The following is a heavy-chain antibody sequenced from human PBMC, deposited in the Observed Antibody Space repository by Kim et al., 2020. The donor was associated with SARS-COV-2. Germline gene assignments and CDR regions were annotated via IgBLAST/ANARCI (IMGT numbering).Heavy chain of an antibody. Sequence: SVKVSCKASGGTFSSYAISWVRQAPGQGLEWMGGIIPIFGTANYAQKFQGRVTITADESTSTAYMELSSLRSEDTAVYYCARDNRDYSSGWQEGNWFDPWGQGTLVTVSS. CDR1: GGTFSSYA. J-gene: IGHJ5*02. V-gene: IGHV1-69*13. D-gene: IGHD6-19*01. CDR3: ARDNRDYSSGWQEGNWFDP. CDR2: IIPIFGTA.